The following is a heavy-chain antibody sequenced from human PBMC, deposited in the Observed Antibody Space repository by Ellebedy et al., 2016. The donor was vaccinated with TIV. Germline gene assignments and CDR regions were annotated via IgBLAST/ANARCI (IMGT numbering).Heavy chain of an antibody. D-gene: IGHD6-19*01. CDR2: ISWNSGSI. CDR1: GFTFDDYA. CDR3: ARTPSRWLVGYFDL. J-gene: IGHJ2*01. V-gene: IGHV3-9*01. Sequence: GGSLRLSCAASGFTFDDYAMHWVRQAPGKGLEWVSGISWNSGSIGYADSVKGRFTISRDNAKNSLYLQMNSLRAEDTALYYCARTPSRWLVGYFDLWGRGTLVTVSS.